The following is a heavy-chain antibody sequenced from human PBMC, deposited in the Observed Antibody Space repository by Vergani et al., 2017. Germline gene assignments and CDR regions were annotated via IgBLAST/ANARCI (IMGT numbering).Heavy chain of an antibody. D-gene: IGHD6-19*01. CDR3: ARAVVDGAVAGTSMWFDY. Sequence: EVQLVESGGGLVQPGGSLRLSCAASGFTVSSNYMSWVRQAPGKGLEWVSVIYSGGSTYYADSVKGRFTISRDNSKNTLYLQMNSLRAEDTAVYYCARAVVDGAVAGTSMWFDYWGQGTLVTVSS. CDR1: GFTVSSNY. J-gene: IGHJ4*02. V-gene: IGHV3-66*02. CDR2: IYSGGST.